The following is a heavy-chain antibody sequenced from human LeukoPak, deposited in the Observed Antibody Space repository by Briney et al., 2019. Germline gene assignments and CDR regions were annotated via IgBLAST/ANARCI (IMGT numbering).Heavy chain of an antibody. V-gene: IGHV1-2*06. J-gene: IGHJ4*02. Sequence: ASVKVSCKASGYTFTGYYMHWVRQAPGQGLEWIGRINPNSGGTNYAQKFQGRVTMTRDTSISTAYMELSRLRSDDTAVYYCARTDSMYDSSGYEVDYWGQGTLVTVSS. CDR3: ARTDSMYDSSGYEVDY. CDR2: INPNSGGT. D-gene: IGHD3-22*01. CDR1: GYTFTGYY.